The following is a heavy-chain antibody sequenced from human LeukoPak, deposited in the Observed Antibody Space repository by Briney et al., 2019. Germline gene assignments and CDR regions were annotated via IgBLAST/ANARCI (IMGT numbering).Heavy chain of an antibody. V-gene: IGHV3-74*01. CDR2: VNSDESDI. D-gene: IGHD3-3*01. CDR3: AKERGDEFLSGTAGFDS. J-gene: IGHJ5*01. Sequence: PGGSLRLSCAASGVNLSYYWMHWVRQAPGKGLVLVSRVNSDESDITYADSVKGRFTIYRDNAKNTLYLRMNSLRDEDTAVYFCAKERGDEFLSGTAGFDSWGKGTVVTVSS. CDR1: GVNLSYYW.